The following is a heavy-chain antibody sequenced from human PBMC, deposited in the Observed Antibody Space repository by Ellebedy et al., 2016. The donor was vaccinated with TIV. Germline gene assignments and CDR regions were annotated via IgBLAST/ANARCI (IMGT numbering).Heavy chain of an antibody. J-gene: IGHJ4*02. CDR2: VGDTGIVT. D-gene: IGHD5-24*01. CDR3: AKDTVPRDDFNSPDY. CDR1: GFTFGRYA. Sequence: GESLKISCAASGFTFGRYAMSWVRQAPGKGLEWVATVGDTGIVTEYADFVKGRFTVSKDFSMDTLYLQMNGLRADDTAMYYCAKDTVPRDDFNSPDYWGQGVLVTVSS. V-gene: IGHV3-23*01.